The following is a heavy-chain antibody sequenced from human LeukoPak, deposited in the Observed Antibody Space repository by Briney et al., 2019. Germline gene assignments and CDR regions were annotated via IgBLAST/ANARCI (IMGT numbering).Heavy chain of an antibody. D-gene: IGHD3-22*01. CDR1: GGSISSSSYY. J-gene: IGHJ4*02. Sequence: PSETLSLTCTVSGGSISSSSYYWGWIRQPPGKGLEWIGSIYYSGSTYYNPSLKSRVTISVDTSKNQFSLKLSSVTAADTAVHYCAGWGYDSSGHRPLDYWGQGTLVTVSS. V-gene: IGHV4-39*01. CDR2: IYYSGST. CDR3: AGWGYDSSGHRPLDY.